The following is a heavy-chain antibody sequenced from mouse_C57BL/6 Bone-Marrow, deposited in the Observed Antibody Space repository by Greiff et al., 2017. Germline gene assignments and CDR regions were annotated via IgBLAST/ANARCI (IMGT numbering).Heavy chain of an antibody. CDR2: ISYDGSN. D-gene: IGHD1-1*01. Sequence: EVKLLESGPGLVKPSQSLSLTCSVTGYSITSGYYWNWIRQFPGNKLEWMGYISYDGSNNYNPSLKNRISITRDTSKNQFFLKLNSVTTEDTATYYCARFTTVVAEYFDVWGTGTTVTVSS. CDR1: GYSITSGYY. J-gene: IGHJ1*03. CDR3: ARFTTVVAEYFDV. V-gene: IGHV3-6*01.